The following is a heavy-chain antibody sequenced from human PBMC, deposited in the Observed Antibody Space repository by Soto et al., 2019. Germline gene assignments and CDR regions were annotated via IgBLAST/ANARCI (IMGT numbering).Heavy chain of an antibody. Sequence: GGSLRLSCAASGFTFTRYSINWVRQAPGKGLEWVSSITISGNSIQYADSVKGRFTISRDNAKNSLYLQMNSLRVEDTAVYFCARDYYYDSSGYSPLDYWGQGTLVTVSS. CDR2: ITISGNSI. D-gene: IGHD3-22*01. CDR1: GFTFTRYS. J-gene: IGHJ4*02. CDR3: ARDYYYDSSGYSPLDY. V-gene: IGHV3-21*01.